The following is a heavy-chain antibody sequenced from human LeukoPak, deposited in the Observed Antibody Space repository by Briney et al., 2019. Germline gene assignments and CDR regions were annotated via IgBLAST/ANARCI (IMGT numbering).Heavy chain of an antibody. CDR1: GYTFTSYY. Sequence: GASVKVSCKASGYTFTSYYIHWVRQAPGKGLEWMGGFDPEDGETIYAQKFQGRVTMTEDTSTDAAYMELSSLRSEDTAVYYCATGGGGGGVADYWGQGTLVTVSS. D-gene: IGHD2-21*01. V-gene: IGHV1-24*01. CDR3: ATGGGGGGVADY. CDR2: FDPEDGET. J-gene: IGHJ4*02.